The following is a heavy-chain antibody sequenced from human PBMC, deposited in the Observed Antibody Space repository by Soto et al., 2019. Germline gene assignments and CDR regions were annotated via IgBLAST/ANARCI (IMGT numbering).Heavy chain of an antibody. D-gene: IGHD6-19*01. CDR3: ARLYSSGYFLDY. CDR1: GNSFTNYW. J-gene: IGHJ4*02. CDR2: IDPSDSYT. V-gene: IGHV5-10-1*01. Sequence: PGESLKISCKGSGNSFTNYWITWVRQMPGKGLEWMGRIDPSDSYTNYSPSFQGHVTISADKSISTAYLQWRSLKASDTAMYYCARLYSSGYFLDYWGQGTLVTVSS.